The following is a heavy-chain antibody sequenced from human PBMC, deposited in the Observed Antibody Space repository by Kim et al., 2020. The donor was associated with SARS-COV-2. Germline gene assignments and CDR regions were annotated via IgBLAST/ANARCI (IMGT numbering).Heavy chain of an antibody. CDR3: ASFRSRDGYNYMDY. J-gene: IGHJ4*02. CDR2: MNPNSGNT. V-gene: IGHV1-8*01. CDR1: GYTFTSYD. D-gene: IGHD5-12*01. Sequence: ASVKVSCKASGYTFTSYDINWVRQATGQGLEWMGWMNPNSGNTGYAQKFQGRVTMTRNTSISTAYMELSSLRSEDTAVYYCASFRSRDGYNYMDYWGQGTLVTVSS.